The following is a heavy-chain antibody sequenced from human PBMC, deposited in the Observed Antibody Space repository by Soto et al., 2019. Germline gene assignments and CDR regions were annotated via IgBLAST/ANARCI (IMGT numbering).Heavy chain of an antibody. CDR3: ASGPYYDLIWNYYYMDV. D-gene: IGHD3-16*01. J-gene: IGHJ6*03. Sequence: QVQLQESGPGLVKPSETLSLSCSVSGGYISGHYWSWVRQTPGKGLEWIGYMYYSGSTNYNPSLKSRVTIEVDTSKNHFSLRLTSVTAADTAVYYCASGPYYDLIWNYYYMDVWGKGTTVTVSS. CDR2: MYYSGST. CDR1: GGYISGHY. V-gene: IGHV4-59*08.